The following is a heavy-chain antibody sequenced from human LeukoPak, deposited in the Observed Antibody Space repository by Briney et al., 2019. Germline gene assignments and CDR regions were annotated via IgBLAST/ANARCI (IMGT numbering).Heavy chain of an antibody. Sequence: PGGSLRLSCAASGFSFSVYWMHWVRQAPGKGPVWVSRIKTDGSITDYADFVKGRFTISRDNAKNTLYLQMNSLRAEDTAVYYCARGGSGSGYHYYYYYMDVWGKGTTVTISS. J-gene: IGHJ6*03. CDR1: GFSFSVYW. D-gene: IGHD3-22*01. V-gene: IGHV3-74*01. CDR2: IKTDGSIT. CDR3: ARGGSGSGYHYYYYYMDV.